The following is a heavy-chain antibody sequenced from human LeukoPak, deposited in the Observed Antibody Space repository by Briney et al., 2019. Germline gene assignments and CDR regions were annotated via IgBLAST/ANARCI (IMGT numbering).Heavy chain of an antibody. V-gene: IGHV3-74*01. J-gene: IGHJ5*02. CDR1: GFTFSSYW. D-gene: IGHD5-12*01. CDR2: INSDGSST. Sequence: GGSLRLSCAASGFTFSSYWMHWVRQAPGKGLVGVSRINSDGSSTSYADSVKGRFTISRDNAKNTLYLQMNSLRAEDTAVYYCAREGDIVATYWFDPWGQGTPVTVSS. CDR3: AREGDIVATYWFDP.